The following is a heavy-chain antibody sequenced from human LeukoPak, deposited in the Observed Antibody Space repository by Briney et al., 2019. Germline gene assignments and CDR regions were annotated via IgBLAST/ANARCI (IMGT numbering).Heavy chain of an antibody. D-gene: IGHD6-13*01. CDR2: ISYDGSSK. CDR1: GFTFSSYA. V-gene: IGHV3-30-3*01. CDR3: ARDGYSSSWYSWYFDL. J-gene: IGHJ2*01. Sequence: GGSLRLSCAASGFTFSSYAMHWVRQAPGKGLEWVAVISYDGSSKYYADSVKGRFTISRDNSKNTLYLQMNSLRAEDTAVYYCARDGYSSSWYSWYFDLWGRGTLVTVSS.